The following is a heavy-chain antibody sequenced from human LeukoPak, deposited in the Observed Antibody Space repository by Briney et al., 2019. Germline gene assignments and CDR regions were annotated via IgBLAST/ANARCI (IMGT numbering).Heavy chain of an antibody. Sequence: SETLSLTCTVSGGSISSYYWSWIRQPPGKRLEWIGYIYYSGSTNYNPSLKSRVTISVDTSKNQFSLKLSSVTAADTAVYYCAREVPGDYYDSSGYLPYAFDIWGQGTMVTVSS. CDR3: AREVPGDYYDSSGYLPYAFDI. D-gene: IGHD3-22*01. V-gene: IGHV4-59*01. CDR2: IYYSGST. CDR1: GGSISSYY. J-gene: IGHJ3*02.